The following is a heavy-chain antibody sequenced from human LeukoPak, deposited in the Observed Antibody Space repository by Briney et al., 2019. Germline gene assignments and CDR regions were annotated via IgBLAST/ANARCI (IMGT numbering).Heavy chain of an antibody. CDR2: IWSDGSNI. Sequence: GGSLRLSCAASGFTFSSYGMHWVRQAPGKGLEWVAVIWSDGSNIYYADSVKGRFTISRDNSKNTLYLQMNSLRAEDTAVYYCARAELPAAIKSGAFDIWGQGTMVTVSS. J-gene: IGHJ3*02. CDR3: ARAELPAAIKSGAFDI. D-gene: IGHD2-2*01. CDR1: GFTFSSYG. V-gene: IGHV3-33*01.